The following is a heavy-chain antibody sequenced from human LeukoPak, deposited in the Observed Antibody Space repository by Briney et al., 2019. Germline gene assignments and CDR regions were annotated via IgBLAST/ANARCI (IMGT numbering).Heavy chain of an antibody. J-gene: IGHJ4*02. CDR3: TKRRNALSGSFYNWIFDY. Sequence: GGSLRLSCAASGFAFSDYAMSWVRQVPGKGLEWVPAITGPGVGTDYSDSVKSRFTISRDNSKATVYLQMNNLKAEDTAIYYCTKRRNALSGSFYNWIFDYWGQGTLVTVSS. V-gene: IGHV3-23*01. CDR1: GFAFSDYA. CDR2: ITGPGVGT. D-gene: IGHD3-10*01.